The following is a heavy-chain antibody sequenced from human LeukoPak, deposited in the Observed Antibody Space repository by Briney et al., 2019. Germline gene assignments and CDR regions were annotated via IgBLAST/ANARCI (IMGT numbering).Heavy chain of an antibody. V-gene: IGHV3-21*01. J-gene: IGHJ4*02. D-gene: IGHD3-16*01. Sequence: GGSLRLSCAASGFTFRGYGMNWVRQAPGKGLEWVSTISSSSTYMYYADSVKGRFTISRDNAENSVYLQMDSLRGDDTAVYYCARDLSLGAPGGFDYWGQGTLVTVSS. CDR1: GFTFRGYG. CDR3: ARDLSLGAPGGFDY. CDR2: ISSSSTYM.